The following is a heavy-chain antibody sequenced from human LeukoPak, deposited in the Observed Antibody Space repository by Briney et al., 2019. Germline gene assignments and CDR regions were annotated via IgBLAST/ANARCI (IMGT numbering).Heavy chain of an antibody. CDR2: FDPEEAKM. CDR1: GYSLTELS. J-gene: IGHJ4*02. Sequence: ASVSLSFTVSGYSLTELSMQWVRQAHGKGHECLGGFDPEEAKMVYAQKFQGRVTMTGDTSTDTAYMELRGLRSEDTAVYYCATRSGDFWSGYVDWGQGTLVIVSS. D-gene: IGHD3-3*01. V-gene: IGHV1-24*01. CDR3: ATRSGDFWSGYVD.